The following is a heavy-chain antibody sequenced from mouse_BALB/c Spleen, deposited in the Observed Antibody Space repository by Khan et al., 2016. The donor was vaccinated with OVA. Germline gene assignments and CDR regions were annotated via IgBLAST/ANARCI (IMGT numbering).Heavy chain of an antibody. V-gene: IGHV5-6-5*01. CDR2: NNSGGST. CDR1: GFTFSSYA. Sequence: EVELVESGGGLVKPGGSLKLSCAASGFTFSSYAVSWIRQTPEKRLEWVASNNSGGSTYYPDSVKGRFTISRDDARNILYLQMSSLRSEDTAMYYCTRLVDYWGQGTSVTVSS. CDR3: TRLVDY. J-gene: IGHJ4*01.